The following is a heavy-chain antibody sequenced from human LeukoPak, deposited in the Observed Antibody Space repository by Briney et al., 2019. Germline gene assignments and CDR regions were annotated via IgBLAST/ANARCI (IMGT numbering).Heavy chain of an antibody. CDR3: ASPGGFGQGSYGMDV. D-gene: IGHD3/OR15-3a*01. J-gene: IGHJ6*02. Sequence: PGESLKIFCKGSGYSFTSYWIGWVREMPGKGLEWMGIIYPGDSDTRYSPSFQGQVTISADKSISTAYLQWSSLKASDTAMYYCASPGGFGQGSYGMDVWGLGTTVTVSS. V-gene: IGHV5-51*01. CDR2: IYPGDSDT. CDR1: GYSFTSYW.